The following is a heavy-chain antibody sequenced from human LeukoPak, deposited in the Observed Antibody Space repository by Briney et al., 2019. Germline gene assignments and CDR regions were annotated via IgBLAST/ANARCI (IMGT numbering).Heavy chain of an antibody. CDR2: IHHSGST. Sequence: SEPLSLTCAVSGGSISSSNWWGWVRQPPGKGLEWVGEIHHSGSTNHHPSLKSRVTIAVDKPKNQLSLKLSSVPAADTAVYYGVRAYGSGSYWFGYRGQGTLVTVSS. V-gene: IGHV4-4*02. D-gene: IGHD3-10*01. CDR3: VRAYGSGSYWFGY. J-gene: IGHJ4*02. CDR1: GGSISSSNW.